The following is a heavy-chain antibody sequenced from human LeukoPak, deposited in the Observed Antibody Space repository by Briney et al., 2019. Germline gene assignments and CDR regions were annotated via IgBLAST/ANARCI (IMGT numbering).Heavy chain of an antibody. V-gene: IGHV3-15*07. Sequence: GGSLRLSCAASGFTFSNAWMNWVRQAPGKGLEWVGRIKSKTDGGTTDYAAPVKGRFTISRDDSKNTLYLQMNSLKTENTAVYYCTTEPRSWMQLWLREYWGQGTLVTVSS. J-gene: IGHJ4*02. CDR3: TTEPRSWMQLWLREY. CDR1: GFTFSNAW. D-gene: IGHD5-18*01. CDR2: IKSKTDGGTT.